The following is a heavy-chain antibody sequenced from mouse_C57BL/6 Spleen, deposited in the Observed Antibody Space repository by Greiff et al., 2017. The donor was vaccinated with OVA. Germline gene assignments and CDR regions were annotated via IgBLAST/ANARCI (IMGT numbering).Heavy chain of an antibody. CDR1: GFTFSSYG. CDR3: ARHPYDYDYFDY. Sequence: EVKLMESGGDLVKPGGSLKLSCAASGFTFSSYGMSWVRQTPDKRLEWVATISSGGSYPYYPDSVKGRFTISRDNAKNTLYLQMSSLKSEDTAMYYCARHPYDYDYFDYWGQGTTLTVSS. J-gene: IGHJ2*01. V-gene: IGHV5-6*01. D-gene: IGHD2-4*01. CDR2: ISSGGSYP.